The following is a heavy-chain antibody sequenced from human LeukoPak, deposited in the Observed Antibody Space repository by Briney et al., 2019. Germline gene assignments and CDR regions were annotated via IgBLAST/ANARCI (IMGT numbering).Heavy chain of an antibody. CDR1: GYTFTGYY. CDR2: INPNSGGT. Sequence: ASVKVSCKASGYTFTGYYMHWVRQAPGQGLEWMGWINPNSGGTNYAQEFQGRVTMTRDTSISTAYMELSRLRSDDTAVYYCARVSIFGVVFPFWGQGTLVTVSS. V-gene: IGHV1-2*02. J-gene: IGHJ4*02. D-gene: IGHD3-3*01. CDR3: ARVSIFGVVFPF.